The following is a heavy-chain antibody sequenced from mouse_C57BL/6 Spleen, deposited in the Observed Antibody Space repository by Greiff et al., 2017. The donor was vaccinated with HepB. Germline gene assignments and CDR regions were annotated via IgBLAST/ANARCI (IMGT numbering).Heavy chain of an antibody. CDR3: AMKGEEYFDV. CDR2: IDPSDSYT. CDR1: GYTFTSYW. Sequence: VQLQQPGAELVMPGASVKLSCKASGYTFTSYWMHWVKQRPGHGLEWIGEIDPSDSYTNYNQKFKGKSTLTVDKSSSTAYMQLSSLTSEDSAVYYCAMKGEEYFDVWGTGTTVTVSS. J-gene: IGHJ1*03. V-gene: IGHV1-69*01.